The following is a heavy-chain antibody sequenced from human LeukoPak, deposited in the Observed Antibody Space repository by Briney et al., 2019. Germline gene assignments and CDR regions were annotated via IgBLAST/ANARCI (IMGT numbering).Heavy chain of an antibody. J-gene: IGHJ4*02. CDR3: ASSSNRYFDWQGLDY. Sequence: PGGSLRLSCAASGFTFSRYEMNWVRQAPGKGLEWVSYISSSGSTIYYADSVKGRFTISRDNAKNSLYLQMNSLRAGDTAVYYCASSSNRYFDWQGLDYWAREPWSPSPQ. D-gene: IGHD3-9*01. CDR1: GFTFSRYE. CDR2: ISSSGSTI. V-gene: IGHV3-48*03.